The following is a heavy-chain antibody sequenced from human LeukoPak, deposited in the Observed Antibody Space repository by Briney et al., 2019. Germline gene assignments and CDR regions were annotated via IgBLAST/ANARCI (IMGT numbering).Heavy chain of an antibody. CDR2: ISSSSSYI. Sequence: GGSLRLSCAASGFTFSSYSMNWVRQAPGKGLEWVSSISSSSSYIYYADSVKGRFTISRDNAKNSLYLQMNSLRAEDTAVYYCARKLGHYYQYMDVWGKGTTVTVSS. CDR1: GFTFSSYS. CDR3: ARKLGHYYQYMDV. J-gene: IGHJ6*03. D-gene: IGHD3-3*02. V-gene: IGHV3-21*01.